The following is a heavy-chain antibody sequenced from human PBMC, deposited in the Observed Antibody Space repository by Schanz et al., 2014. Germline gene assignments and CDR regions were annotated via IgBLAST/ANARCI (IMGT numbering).Heavy chain of an antibody. CDR1: GFSFSSYS. V-gene: IGHV3-66*01. CDR3: ARDGNYYGSRNYYKTPYYVDY. CDR2: IYASGAT. D-gene: IGHD3-10*01. Sequence: EVQLLESGGGLVQPGGSLRLSCAASGFSFSSYSMNWVRQAPGKGLEWVSTIYASGATYYADSVKRRFTISRDISKNTLHLQVTSLRAEDTAIYYCARDGNYYGSRNYYKTPYYVDYWGQGTLVTVSS. J-gene: IGHJ4*02.